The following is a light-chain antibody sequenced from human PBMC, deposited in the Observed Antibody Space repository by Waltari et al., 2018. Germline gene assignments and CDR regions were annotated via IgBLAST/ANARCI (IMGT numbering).Light chain of an antibody. Sequence: DIQMTQSPSSLSASVGDRVTITCRASENVNNYLNWYQQKPGKAPNLLIYKASTLQSWVPSRFSGSGSGTEYTFTINSLQSEDAAIYYCQNGYDIPFSFGQGTKVEIQ. CDR3: QNGYDIPFS. J-gene: IGKJ2*03. V-gene: IGKV1-39*01. CDR1: ENVNNY. CDR2: KAS.